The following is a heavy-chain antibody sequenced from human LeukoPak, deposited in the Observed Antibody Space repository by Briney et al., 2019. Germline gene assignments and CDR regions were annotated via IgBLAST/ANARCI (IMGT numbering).Heavy chain of an antibody. V-gene: IGHV3-23*01. D-gene: IGHD4-23*01. J-gene: IGHJ4*02. CDR2: VSVSGGTT. CDR1: GFTFSTYA. Sequence: GGSLRLSCEASGFTFSTYAMSWVRQAPGKGLEWVSGVSVSGGTTYYADSVKGRFTISRDNSKNTLYMQMNSLRAEDTAVYYCAKLVTHFDYWGQGTLVTVSS. CDR3: AKLVTHFDY.